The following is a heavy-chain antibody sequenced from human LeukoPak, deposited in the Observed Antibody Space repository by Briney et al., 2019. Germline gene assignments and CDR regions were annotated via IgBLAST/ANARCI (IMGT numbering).Heavy chain of an antibody. D-gene: IGHD1-26*01. CDR3: ARDFTDSGSSLVYYYYYYMDV. CDR1: GDSISSSTYY. J-gene: IGHJ6*03. V-gene: IGHV4-39*02. Sequence: SETLSLTCTVSGDSISSSTYYWGWIRQPPGKGLEWIGSIYYSGSTYYNPSLKSRVTISVDTSKNQFSLKLSSVTAADTAVYYCARDFTDSGSSLVYYYYYYMDVWGKGTTVTVSS. CDR2: IYYSGST.